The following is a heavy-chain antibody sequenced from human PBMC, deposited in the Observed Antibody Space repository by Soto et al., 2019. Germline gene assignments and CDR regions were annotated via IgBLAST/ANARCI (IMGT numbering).Heavy chain of an antibody. J-gene: IGHJ4*02. CDR1: GFIFSSYW. CDR2: IKQDGSEK. V-gene: IGHV3-7*01. D-gene: IGHD2-15*01. CDR3: ARGRSNDYLDA. Sequence: PGGSLRLSCAATGFIFSSYWMSWVRQAPGKGLEWVANIKQDGSEKYYVDSAKGRFTISRDNAKNSLHLQMNSLRAEDTAVYYCARGRSNDYLDACGQGTLVTVSS.